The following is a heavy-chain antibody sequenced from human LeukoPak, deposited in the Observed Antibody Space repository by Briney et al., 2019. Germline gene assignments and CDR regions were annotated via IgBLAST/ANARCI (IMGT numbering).Heavy chain of an antibody. CDR1: GYTFTSYY. D-gene: IGHD6-19*01. CDR2: INPTGDST. Sequence: ASVKVSCKASGYTFTSYYMHWVRQAPGQGLEWMGLINPTGDSTGYAQKFQGRVTMTRDMSTSTDYLELSSLRSEDTAVYYCARGGYSSPRGWFDPWGQGTLVTVSS. V-gene: IGHV1-46*01. CDR3: ARGGYSSPRGWFDP. J-gene: IGHJ5*02.